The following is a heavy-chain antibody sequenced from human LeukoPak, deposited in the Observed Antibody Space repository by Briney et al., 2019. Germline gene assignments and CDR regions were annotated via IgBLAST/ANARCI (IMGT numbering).Heavy chain of an antibody. V-gene: IGHV4-31*03. CDR3: ARSRLGRMAAAGPPDN. J-gene: IGHJ4*02. CDR2: IYHSGST. Sequence: SETLSLTCTVSGGSISSGGYYWSWIREHPGKGLEWIGYIYHSGSTYYNPSLKSRLTISVDTSKNQFSLKLGSVTAADTAVYYCARSRLGRMAAAGPPDNWGQGTLVTVSS. CDR1: GGSISSGGYY. D-gene: IGHD6-13*01.